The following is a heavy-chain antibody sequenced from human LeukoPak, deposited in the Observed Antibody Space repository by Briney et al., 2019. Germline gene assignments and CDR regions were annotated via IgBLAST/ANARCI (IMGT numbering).Heavy chain of an antibody. J-gene: IGHJ3*02. CDR2: IIPIFGTA. CDR3: ASYGSSGYYTSLDAFDI. CDR1: GGTFSSYA. Sequence: SVKVSCKASGGTFSSYAISWVRQAPGQGLEWMGGIIPIFGTANYAQKFQGRVTITADESTSTAYMELSSLGSEDTAVYYCASYGSSGYYTSLDAFDIWGQGTMVTVSS. V-gene: IGHV1-69*13. D-gene: IGHD3-22*01.